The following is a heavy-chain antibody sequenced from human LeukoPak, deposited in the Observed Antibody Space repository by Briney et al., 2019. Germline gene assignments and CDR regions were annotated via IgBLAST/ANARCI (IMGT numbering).Heavy chain of an antibody. CDR2: ISYNGSP. CDR1: GGSITSGDSF. CDR3: ATDHLATAGYNWFDP. V-gene: IGHV4-31*03. D-gene: IGHD6-13*01. J-gene: IGHJ5*02. Sequence: SETLSLTCTASGGSITSGDSFWTWIRHHPEKGLEWIGYISYNGSPYYNPSLQTRVTISSDMSKNQFSLKLASVTAADTAVYYCATDHLATAGYNWFDPWGQGTLVTVSS.